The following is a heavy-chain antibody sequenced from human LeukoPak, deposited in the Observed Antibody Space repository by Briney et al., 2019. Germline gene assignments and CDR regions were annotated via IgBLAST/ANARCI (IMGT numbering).Heavy chain of an antibody. CDR1: GFTFSSYA. D-gene: IGHD6-13*01. CDR2: ISGSGGST. J-gene: IGHJ6*03. V-gene: IGHV3-23*01. CDR3: AGYSSSPDAYYYYYYMDV. Sequence: PGGSLRLSCAASGFTFSSYAMSWVRQAPGKGLEWVSAISGSGGSTYYADSVKGRFTISRDNSKNTLYLQMNSLRAEDTAVHYCAGYSSSPDAYYYYYYMDVWGKGTTVTVSS.